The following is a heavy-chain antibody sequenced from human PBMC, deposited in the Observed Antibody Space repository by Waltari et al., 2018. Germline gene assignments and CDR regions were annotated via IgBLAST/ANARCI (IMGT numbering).Heavy chain of an antibody. V-gene: IGHV3-11*04. Sequence: QVLLVESGGGLVKPGGSLRLSCAASGFTFSDYYMSWIRQAPGKGLEWVSYMSSSGGTIYYADSVKGRFTISRDNANNSLFLQMNSLRAEDTAVYYCAREQEELATRTWFDPWGQGTLVTVSS. CDR1: GFTFSDYY. J-gene: IGHJ5*02. D-gene: IGHD5-12*01. CDR2: MSSSGGTI. CDR3: AREQEELATRTWFDP.